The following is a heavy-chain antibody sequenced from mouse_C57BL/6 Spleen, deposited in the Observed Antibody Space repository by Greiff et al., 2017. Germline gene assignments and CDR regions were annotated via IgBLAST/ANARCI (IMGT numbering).Heavy chain of an antibody. CDR2: INPGSGGT. V-gene: IGHV1-54*01. D-gene: IGHD2-12*01. CDR3: ARGERRYFDV. CDR1: GYAFTNYL. Sequence: VQLQQSGAELVRPGTSVKVSCKASGYAFTNYLIEWVKQRPGQGLEWIGVINPGSGGTNYNEKFKGKETLTADKSSSTAYMQLSSLTSEDSAVYVCARGERRYFDVWGTGTTVTVSS. J-gene: IGHJ1*03.